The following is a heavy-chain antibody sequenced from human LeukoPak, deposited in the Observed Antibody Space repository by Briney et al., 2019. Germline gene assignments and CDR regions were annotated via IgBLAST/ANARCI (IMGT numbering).Heavy chain of an antibody. Sequence: GGSLRLSCAASGFTFSSYWMSWVRQAPGRGLEWVANIKQDGSEKYYVDSVKGRFTISRDNAKNSLYLQMNGLRAEDTAVYYCARVGGYYYDSSGSLPSLGDAFDIWGQGTMVTVSS. CDR3: ARVGGYYYDSSGSLPSLGDAFDI. CDR1: GFTFSSYW. D-gene: IGHD3-22*01. CDR2: IKQDGSEK. J-gene: IGHJ3*02. V-gene: IGHV3-7*01.